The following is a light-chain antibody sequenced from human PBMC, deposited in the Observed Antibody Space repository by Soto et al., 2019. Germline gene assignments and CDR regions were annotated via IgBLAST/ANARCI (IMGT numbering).Light chain of an antibody. Sequence: IVLTQSPGTLSLSPLEIATLPCRASQSVSSSYLAWYQQKPGQAPRLLIYGASSRATGIPDRFSGSGSGTDFTLTISRLEPEDFAVYYCQQYRSSLWTFGQGTKVDI. J-gene: IGKJ1*01. CDR2: GAS. CDR1: QSVSSSY. CDR3: QQYRSSLWT. V-gene: IGKV3-20*01.